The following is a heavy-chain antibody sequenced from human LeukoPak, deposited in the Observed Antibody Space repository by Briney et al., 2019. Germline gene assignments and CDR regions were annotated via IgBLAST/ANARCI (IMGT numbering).Heavy chain of an antibody. CDR1: GDSVSSNSAA. CDR3: ARYYYDSRGYYYYYFAY. D-gene: IGHD3-22*01. Sequence: SQTLSLTCAISGDSVSSNSAAWNWIRQSPSRGLEWLGRTYYRSKWSNDYAVSVKSRITINPDTSRNQFSLQLNSVTPEDTAVYYCARYYYDSRGYYYYYFAYWGQGTLVTVSS. CDR2: TYYRSKWSN. V-gene: IGHV6-1*01. J-gene: IGHJ4*02.